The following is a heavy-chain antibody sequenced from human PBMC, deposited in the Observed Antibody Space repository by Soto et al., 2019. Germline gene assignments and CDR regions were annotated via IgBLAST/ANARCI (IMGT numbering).Heavy chain of an antibody. D-gene: IGHD6-19*01. CDR1: GFTFDDYA. V-gene: IGHV3-9*01. CDR2: ISWNSGSI. Sequence: EVQLVESGGGLVQPGRSLRLSCAASGFTFDDYAMHWVRQAPGKGLEWVSGISWNSGSIGYAVSVKGRFTISIDNAKNSLYLQMNSLRAEDTAVXXXXXDMGDSSGSPEFDYWGQGTLVTVSS. J-gene: IGHJ4*02. CDR3: XXDMGDSSGSPEFDY.